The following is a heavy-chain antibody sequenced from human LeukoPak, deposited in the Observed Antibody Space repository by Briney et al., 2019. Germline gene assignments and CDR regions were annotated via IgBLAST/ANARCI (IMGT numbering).Heavy chain of an antibody. CDR2: ISWNSGNV. CDR1: GFTFHDYA. CDR3: AKGQTIITMTTFDY. J-gene: IGHJ4*02. V-gene: IGHV3-9*03. Sequence: GRSLRLSCAASGFTFHDYAMHWVRQAPGKGLEWVSGISWNSGNVVYADSVKGRFTISRDNAKNSLYLQMDSLRAEDMALYYCAKGQTIITMTTFDYWGQGTLVTVSS. D-gene: IGHD4-17*01.